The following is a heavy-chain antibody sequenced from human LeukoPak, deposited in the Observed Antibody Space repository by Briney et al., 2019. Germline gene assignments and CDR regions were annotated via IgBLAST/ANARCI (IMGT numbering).Heavy chain of an antibody. D-gene: IGHD3-3*01. J-gene: IGHJ4*02. Sequence: PGGSLRLSCAASGFIFSSYSMNWVRQPPGQGLEWIGEINHSGSTNYNPSLESRVTISVDTSKNQFSLKLSSVTAADTAVYYCARGGMGYDFWSGLFDYWGQGTLVTVSS. CDR2: INHSGST. CDR1: GFIFSSYS. CDR3: ARGGMGYDFWSGLFDY. V-gene: IGHV4-34*01.